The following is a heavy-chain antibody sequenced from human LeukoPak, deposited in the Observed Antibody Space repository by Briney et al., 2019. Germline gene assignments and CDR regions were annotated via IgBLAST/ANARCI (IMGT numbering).Heavy chain of an antibody. CDR1: GFTFSSYA. CDR3: ARDGQQWLVRRVGNWFDP. V-gene: IGHV3-30-3*01. J-gene: IGHJ5*02. Sequence: GGSLRLSCAASGFTFSSYAMHWVRQAPGKGLEWVAVISYDGSNKYYADSVKGRFTISRDNSKNTLYLQMNSLRAEDTAVYYCARDGQQWLVRRVGNWFDPWGQGTLVTVSS. D-gene: IGHD6-19*01. CDR2: ISYDGSNK.